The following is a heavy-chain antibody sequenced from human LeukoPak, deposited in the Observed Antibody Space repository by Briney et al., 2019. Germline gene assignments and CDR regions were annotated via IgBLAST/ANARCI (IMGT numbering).Heavy chain of an antibody. J-gene: IGHJ4*02. Sequence: SETLSLTCTVSGCTISSYYWSWIRQAPGKGLEWIGYIYYSGSTNYNPSLKSRVTISVDTSKNQFSLKLSSVTAADTAVYYCARRIDDDGDYFFDYWGQGTLVTVSS. CDR3: ARRIDDDGDYFFDY. CDR2: IYYSGST. D-gene: IGHD4-17*01. CDR1: GCTISSYY. V-gene: IGHV4-59*01.